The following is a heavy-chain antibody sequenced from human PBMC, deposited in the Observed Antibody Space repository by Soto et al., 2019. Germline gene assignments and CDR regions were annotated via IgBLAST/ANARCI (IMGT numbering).Heavy chain of an antibody. J-gene: IGHJ4*02. V-gene: IGHV4-59*08. D-gene: IGHD6-19*01. CDR3: ARHGSEQWLDHFDY. CDR2: IYYSGST. Sequence: QVQLQESGPGLVKPSETLSLTCTVSGGSISSYYWSWIRQPPGKGLEWIGYIYYSGSTNYNPSLKSRVIISVDTSKNQLSLKLSSVTAADTAVYYCARHGSEQWLDHFDYWGQGTLVTVSS. CDR1: GGSISSYY.